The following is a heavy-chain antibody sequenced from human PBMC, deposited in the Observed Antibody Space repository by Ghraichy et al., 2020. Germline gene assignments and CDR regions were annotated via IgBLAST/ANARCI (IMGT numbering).Heavy chain of an antibody. Sequence: SCAASGFTFSRHGMYWVRQAPGKGLEWLTFIRYDGTKEYYADSVKGGFTISRDNSRNTLYLQMNSLRPEDTAVYFCAKNSGNYDDYYYYYMDVWGNGTAVAVSS. D-gene: IGHD1-26*01. V-gene: IGHV3-30*02. J-gene: IGHJ6*03. CDR2: IRYDGTKE. CDR3: AKNSGNYDDYYYYYMDV. CDR1: GFTFSRHG.